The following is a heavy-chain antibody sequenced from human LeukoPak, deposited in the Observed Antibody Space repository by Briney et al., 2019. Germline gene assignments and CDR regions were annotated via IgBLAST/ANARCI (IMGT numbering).Heavy chain of an antibody. D-gene: IGHD2-2*01. J-gene: IGHJ6*03. CDR2: IYTSGST. Sequence: NPSQTLSLTCTVSGGSISSGSYYWSWIRQPAGKGLEWIGRIYTSGSTNYNPSLKSRATISVDTSKNQFSLKLSSVTAADTAVYYCAIDPVVVPAAMPRDYYYMDVWGKGTTVTVSS. CDR1: GGSISSGSYY. CDR3: AIDPVVVPAAMPRDYYYMDV. V-gene: IGHV4-61*02.